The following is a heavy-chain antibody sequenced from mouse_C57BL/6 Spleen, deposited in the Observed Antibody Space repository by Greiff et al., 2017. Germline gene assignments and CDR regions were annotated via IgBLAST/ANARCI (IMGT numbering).Heavy chain of an antibody. CDR1: GYTFTSYG. V-gene: IGHV1-81*01. D-gene: IGHD1-1*01. CDR2: IYPRSGNT. J-gene: IGHJ1*03. CDR3: ARERVYYGSSWYFDV. Sequence: QVQLQQSGAELARPGASVKLSCKASGYTFTSYGISWVKQRTGQGLEWIGEIYPRSGNTYYNEKFKGKATLTADKSSSTAYMELRSLTSEDSAVYYCARERVYYGSSWYFDVWGTGTTVTVSS.